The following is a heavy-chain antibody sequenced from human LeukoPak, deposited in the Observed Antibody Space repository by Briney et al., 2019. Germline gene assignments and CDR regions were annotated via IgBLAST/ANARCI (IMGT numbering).Heavy chain of an antibody. J-gene: IGHJ6*03. D-gene: IGHD4-23*01. Sequence: PGGSLRLSCAASGFTFSSYWMSWVRQAPGKGLEWVANMKQDGSEKYYVDSVKGRFTISRDNAKNSLYLQMNSLRAEDTAVYYCARDGSTVVTSYYYYYMDVWGKGTTVTVSS. CDR3: ARDGSTVVTSYYYYYMDV. CDR2: MKQDGSEK. CDR1: GFTFSSYW. V-gene: IGHV3-7*01.